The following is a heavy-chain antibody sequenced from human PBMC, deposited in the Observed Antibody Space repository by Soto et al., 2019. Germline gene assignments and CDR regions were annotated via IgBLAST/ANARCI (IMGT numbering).Heavy chain of an antibody. Sequence: GASVTVACKASGGTISRDAVSWVRQAPGQGLEWMGGFIPIFGTANYAQKFQGRVTITADESTSTAYMELSSLRSEDTAVYYCARAPAKQLVLYYRGQGTLVTVSS. D-gene: IGHD6-6*01. V-gene: IGHV1-69*13. J-gene: IGHJ4*02. CDR2: FIPIFGTA. CDR1: GGTISRDA. CDR3: ARAPAKQLVLYY.